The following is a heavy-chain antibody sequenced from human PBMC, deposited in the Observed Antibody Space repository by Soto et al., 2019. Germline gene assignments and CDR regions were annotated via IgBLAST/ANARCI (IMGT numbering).Heavy chain of an antibody. CDR1: GFTFSSYA. CDR3: AKIPHSSSWYLDAFDI. CDR2: ISGSGGST. Sequence: EVQLLESGGGLVQPGGSLRLSCAASGFTFSSYAMSWVRQAPGKGLEWVSAISGSGGSTYYADSVKGRFTISRDNSKNTRDLQMNSLRAEDTAVYYCAKIPHSSSWYLDAFDIWGQGTMVTVSS. J-gene: IGHJ3*02. V-gene: IGHV3-23*01. D-gene: IGHD6-13*01.